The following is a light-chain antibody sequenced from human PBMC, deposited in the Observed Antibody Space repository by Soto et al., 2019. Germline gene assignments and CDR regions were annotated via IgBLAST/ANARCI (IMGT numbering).Light chain of an antibody. CDR3: QQYGSSPWT. V-gene: IGKV3-20*01. Sequence: EIVLTQSPGTLSLSPGERATLSCRASQSVSSSFLGWYQQKVGQAPRLLIYDVSSRATGIPDRFSGSGSGTDFTLTISRLEPEDFAVYYCQQYGSSPWTFGQGTKVEMK. J-gene: IGKJ1*01. CDR2: DVS. CDR1: QSVSSSF.